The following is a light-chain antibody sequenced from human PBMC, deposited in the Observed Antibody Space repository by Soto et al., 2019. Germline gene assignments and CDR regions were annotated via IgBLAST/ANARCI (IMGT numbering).Light chain of an antibody. Sequence: EIVLTQSPGTLSLSPGERATLSCRASQSVTNNYLAWYQQKPGQAPRLLTYGASSRATGIPDRFSGSGSGTDFTLTISRLEPEDFAVYFCQQYASSPLTFGGGTKVEI. CDR2: GAS. CDR3: QQYASSPLT. V-gene: IGKV3-20*01. J-gene: IGKJ4*01. CDR1: QSVTNNY.